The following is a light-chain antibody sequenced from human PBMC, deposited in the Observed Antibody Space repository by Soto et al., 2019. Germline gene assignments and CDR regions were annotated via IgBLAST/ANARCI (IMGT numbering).Light chain of an antibody. CDR2: GAS. V-gene: IGKV3-20*01. Sequence: TLSFTNGERATLSSRASQSVSNNYLAWYQQKPGQAPRLLIYGASNRATGIPDRFSGSGSGTDFTLTISRLEPEDFAVYYCQQYGSSGTFGQGTKVAIK. J-gene: IGKJ1*01. CDR1: QSVSNNY. CDR3: QQYGSSGT.